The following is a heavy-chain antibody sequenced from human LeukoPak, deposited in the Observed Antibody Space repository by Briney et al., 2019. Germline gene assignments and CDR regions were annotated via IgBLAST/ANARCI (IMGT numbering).Heavy chain of an antibody. CDR1: GLTFINFG. CDR2: ISWNSGSI. D-gene: IGHD5-24*01. V-gene: IGHV3-9*03. CDR3: AKDSRDGYNYVGNSAFDI. J-gene: IGHJ3*02. Sequence: PGGSLRLSCAASGLTFINFGMTWVRQAPGKGLEWVSGISWNSGSIGYADSVKGRFTISRDNAKNSLYLQMNSLRAEDMALYYCAKDSRDGYNYVGNSAFDIWGQGTMVTVSS.